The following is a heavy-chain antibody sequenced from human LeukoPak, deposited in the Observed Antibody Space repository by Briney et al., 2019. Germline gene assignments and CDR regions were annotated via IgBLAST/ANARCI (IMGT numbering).Heavy chain of an antibody. CDR3: AKGQSGMDA. Sequence: GGSLRLSCAASGFTFSSYGMHWARQAPGKGLEWVAVISYDGSNKYYADSVKGRFTISRDNSKNTLYLQMNSLRAEDTAAYYCAKGQSGMDAWGQGTTVTVSS. CDR1: GFTFSSYG. J-gene: IGHJ6*02. CDR2: ISYDGSNK. V-gene: IGHV3-30*18.